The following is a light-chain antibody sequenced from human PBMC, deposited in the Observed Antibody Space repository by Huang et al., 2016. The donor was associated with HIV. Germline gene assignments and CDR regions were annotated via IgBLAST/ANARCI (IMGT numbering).Light chain of an antibody. V-gene: IGKV1-8*01. Sequence: AIRMTQSPSSLSAYTGDRVTITCRAIQGISSYLGWYQQKPGKAPKLLISSSSTLQGGVPSRFSGSGFGTDFTLTISSLQSEDLGTYYCQQYYIYPHAFGQGTKLEI. CDR1: QGISSY. J-gene: IGKJ2*01. CDR3: QQYYIYPHA. CDR2: SSS.